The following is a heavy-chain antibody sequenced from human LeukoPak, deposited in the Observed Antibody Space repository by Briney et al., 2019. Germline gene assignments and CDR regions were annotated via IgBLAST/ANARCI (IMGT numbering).Heavy chain of an antibody. Sequence: SETLSLTCTVSVGSISSYYWSWLRQPPGKGLELIGYIYYSGSTNYNPSLKIRVTISVDTSKNQYSLKLISVTAADPAVYYCAREGPYGSGSYWYWGQGTLVTVSS. CDR1: VGSISSYY. D-gene: IGHD3-10*01. CDR2: IYYSGST. J-gene: IGHJ4*02. V-gene: IGHV4-59*01. CDR3: AREGPYGSGSYWY.